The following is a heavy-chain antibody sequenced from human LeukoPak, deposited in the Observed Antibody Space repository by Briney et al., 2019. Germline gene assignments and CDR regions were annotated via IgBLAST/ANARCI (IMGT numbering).Heavy chain of an antibody. CDR3: ARVADYYDSSGYSYYFDY. CDR1: GGSISSGGYS. J-gene: IGHJ4*02. D-gene: IGHD3-22*01. CDR2: IYYSGST. Sequence: SETLSLTCTVSGGSISSGGYSWSWIRQHPGKGLEWIGYIYYSGSTYYNPSLKSRVTISVDTSKNQFSLKLSSVTAADTAVYYCARVADYYDSSGYSYYFDYWGQGTLVTVSS. V-gene: IGHV4-31*03.